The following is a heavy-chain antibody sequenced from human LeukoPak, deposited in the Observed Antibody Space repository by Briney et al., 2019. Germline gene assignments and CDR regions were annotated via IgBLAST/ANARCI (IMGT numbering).Heavy chain of an antibody. CDR1: GFTFSTYW. V-gene: IGHV3-23*01. CDR2: ISGSGGST. Sequence: GGSLRLSCAASGFTFSTYWMGWVRQAPGKGLEWVSAISGSGGSTYYADSVKGRFTISRDNSKNTLYLQMNSLRAEDTAVYYCAKSGSTRHSNYPFDYWGQGTLVTVSS. J-gene: IGHJ4*02. D-gene: IGHD1-7*01. CDR3: AKSGSTRHSNYPFDY.